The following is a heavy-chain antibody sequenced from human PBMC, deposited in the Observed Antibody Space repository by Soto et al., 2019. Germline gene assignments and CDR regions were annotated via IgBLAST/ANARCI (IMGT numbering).Heavy chain of an antibody. J-gene: IGHJ3*02. CDR2: IYYSGST. CDR3: ASELLWFGELGDDFDI. V-gene: IGHV4-39*01. CDR1: GGSISSSSYY. Sequence: PSETLSLTCTVSGGSISSSSYYWGWIRQPPGKGLEWIGSIYYSGSTYYNPSLKSRVTISVDTSKNQFSLKLSSVTAADTAVYYCASELLWFGELGDDFDIWGQETMVTVSS. D-gene: IGHD3-10*01.